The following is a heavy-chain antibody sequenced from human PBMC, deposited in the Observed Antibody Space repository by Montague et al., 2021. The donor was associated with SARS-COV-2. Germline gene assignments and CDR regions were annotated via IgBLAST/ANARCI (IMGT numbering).Heavy chain of an antibody. CDR3: ARTSDSRDY. CDR1: GDSVSRNSAA. V-gene: IGHV6-1*01. J-gene: IGHJ4*02. D-gene: IGHD2-21*02. CDR2: AYYRSKWYY. Sequence: CAISGDSVSRNSAAWNWIRQSPSRGLEWLGRAYYRSKWYYDYAVSVKSRITTNPDTSKNQISLQLNSVTPEDTAVYYCARTSDSRDYWGQGTLVTVSS.